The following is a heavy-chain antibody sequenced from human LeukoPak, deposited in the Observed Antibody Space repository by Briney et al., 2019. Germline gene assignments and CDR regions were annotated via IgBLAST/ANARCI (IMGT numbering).Heavy chain of an antibody. CDR3: ARYYDFWSGYPLTEDVFDI. CDR2: IYTSGST. V-gene: IGHV4-61*02. CDR1: GGSISSGSSY. Sequence: SQTLSLTCTVSGGSISSGSSYWSWIPQPAGKGLEWIGRIYTSGSTNYNPSLNSRVTISVDTSKNQFSLKLSSVTAADTAVYYCARYYDFWSGYPLTEDVFDIWGQGTMVTVS. D-gene: IGHD3-3*01. J-gene: IGHJ3*02.